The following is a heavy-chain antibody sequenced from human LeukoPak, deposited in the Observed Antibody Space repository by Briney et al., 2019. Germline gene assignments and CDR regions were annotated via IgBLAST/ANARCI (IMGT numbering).Heavy chain of an antibody. D-gene: IGHD6-25*01. CDR1: GFTFSTYG. CDR3: ARDPQPGIAAVPDY. V-gene: IGHV3-33*01. Sequence: GGSLRLSCAASGFTFSTYGMHWVRQAPGKGLEWVAVIWYDGSNKYCADSVKGRFTISRDNSKNTLYLQMNSLRAEDTAVYYCARDPQPGIAAVPDYWGQGTLVTVSS. CDR2: IWYDGSNK. J-gene: IGHJ4*02.